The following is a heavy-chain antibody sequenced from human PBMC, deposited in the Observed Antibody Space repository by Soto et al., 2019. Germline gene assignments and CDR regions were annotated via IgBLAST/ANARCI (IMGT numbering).Heavy chain of an antibody. J-gene: IGHJ3*01. D-gene: IGHD3-3*01. CDR3: ARDYYDFWGGPDAFDF. CDR2: ISAYNGNT. V-gene: IGHV1-18*01. Sequence: ASVKVSCKASGYTFTSYGISWVRQAPGQGLEWMGWISAYNGNTNYAQKLQGRVNMTTDTSTSTAYMEMRSLRSEDTAVFYFARDYYDFWGGPDAFDFWGQGTMVTVSS. CDR1: GYTFTSYG.